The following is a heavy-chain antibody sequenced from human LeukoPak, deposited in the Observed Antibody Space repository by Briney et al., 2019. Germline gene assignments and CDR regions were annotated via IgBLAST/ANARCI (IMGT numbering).Heavy chain of an antibody. V-gene: IGHV3-23*01. CDR3: AKRNPITILYDY. J-gene: IGHJ4*02. CDR2: ISGSGGST. Sequence: GGSLRLSCAASGFTFSSYWMGWVRQAPGKGLEWVSAISGSGGSTYYADSVKGRFTISRDNSKNTLYLQMNSLRAEDTAVYYCAKRNPITILYDYWGQGTLVTVSS. CDR1: GFTFSSYW. D-gene: IGHD3-3*01.